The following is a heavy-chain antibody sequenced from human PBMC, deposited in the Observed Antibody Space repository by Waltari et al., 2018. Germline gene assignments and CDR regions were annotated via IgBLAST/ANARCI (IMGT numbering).Heavy chain of an antibody. CDR1: GFTFSSYS. J-gene: IGHJ5*02. D-gene: IGHD2-2*01. CDR3: TREEIVPLGGFDP. Sequence: EVQLVESGGGLVQPGGSLRLSCAASGFTFSSYSLNWVRQAPGKGLEWVSYISSSSSTIYYADSVKGRFTISRDNAKNSLYLQMNSLRAEDTAVYYCTREEIVPLGGFDPWGQGTLVTVSS. V-gene: IGHV3-48*04. CDR2: ISSSSSTI.